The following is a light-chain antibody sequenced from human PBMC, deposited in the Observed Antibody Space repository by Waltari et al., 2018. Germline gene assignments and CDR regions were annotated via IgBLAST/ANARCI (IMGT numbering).Light chain of an antibody. CDR2: KDT. J-gene: IGLJ3*02. CDR1: ALPHQY. CDR3: QSADSSGTYWM. V-gene: IGLV3-25*03. Sequence: SYELTQPPSVSVSPGQTARITCPGDALPHQYTYWYQQKPGQAPVLVIYKDTERPSRIPERFSGSSSGTTVTLTISGLQAEDEADYYCQSADSSGTYWMFGGGTKLTVL.